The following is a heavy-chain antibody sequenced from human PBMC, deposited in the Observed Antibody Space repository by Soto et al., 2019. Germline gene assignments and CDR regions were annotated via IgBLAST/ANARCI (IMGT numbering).Heavy chain of an antibody. CDR3: ARHSPLAMAKNYYYYYMDV. V-gene: IGHV3-66*04. Sequence: GGSLRLSCAASGFTVSSNYMSWVRQAPGKGLEWVSVIYSGGSTYYADSVKGRFTISRDNSKNTLYLQMNSLRAEDTAVYYCARHSPLAMAKNYYYYYMDVWGKGTTVTVSS. J-gene: IGHJ6*03. D-gene: IGHD5-18*01. CDR2: IYSGGST. CDR1: GFTVSSNY.